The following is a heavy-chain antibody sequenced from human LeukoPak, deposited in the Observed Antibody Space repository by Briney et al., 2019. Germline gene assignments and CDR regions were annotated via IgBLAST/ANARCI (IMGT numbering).Heavy chain of an antibody. CDR1: GFTFSSYS. CDR2: ISSRSSNI. J-gene: IGHJ4*02. D-gene: IGHD3-3*01. Sequence: GGSLRLSCAASGFTFSSYSMHWVRQAPGKGLEWVSSISSRSSNIYYADSVKGRFTISRHNAENSLYLQMNSLRAEDTAVYYCARESAPLSYDFWSGYYPFDYWGQGTLVTVSS. CDR3: ARESAPLSYDFWSGYYPFDY. V-gene: IGHV3-21*01.